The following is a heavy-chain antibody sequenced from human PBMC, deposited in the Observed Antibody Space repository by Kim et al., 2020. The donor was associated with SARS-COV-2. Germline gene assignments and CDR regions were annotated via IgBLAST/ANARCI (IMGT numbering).Heavy chain of an antibody. Sequence: GGSLRLSCAASGFTFSSYAMHWVRQAPGKGLEWVAVISYDGSNKYYADSVKGRFTISRDNSKNTLYLQMNSLRAEDTAVYYCARGDGDYPYYYYGMDVWG. D-gene: IGHD4-17*01. V-gene: IGHV3-30*04. J-gene: IGHJ6*01. CDR3: ARGDGDYPYYYYGMDV. CDR1: GFTFSSYA. CDR2: ISYDGSNK.